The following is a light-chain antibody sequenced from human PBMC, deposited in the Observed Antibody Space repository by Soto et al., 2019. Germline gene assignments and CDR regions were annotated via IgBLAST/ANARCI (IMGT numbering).Light chain of an antibody. J-gene: IGKJ2*01. CDR1: HSITSGS. V-gene: IGKV3-20*01. Sequence: EIVLTQSPGTLSLSPGERATLSCRPRHSITSGSLAWYQQIPGQPPRLLIYDVSSRAPGIPDRFSGSGSGTDFTLTISRLEPEDFAVYHCQQYDTSSYTFGQGTKLEIK. CDR2: DVS. CDR3: QQYDTSSYT.